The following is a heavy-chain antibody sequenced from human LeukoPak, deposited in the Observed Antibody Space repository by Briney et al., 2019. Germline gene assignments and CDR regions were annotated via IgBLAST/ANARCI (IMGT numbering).Heavy chain of an antibody. J-gene: IGHJ4*02. D-gene: IGHD7-27*01. CDR3: AGWAPDWGSRDS. V-gene: IGHV4-61*02. Sequence: PSQTLSLTCTVSGTSISSDNNYWSWIRQPAGKGLEWIGRITASGNTIYNPSLKSRLTISVDASKNQVSLEVTSLTAADTAIYFCAGWAPDWGSRDSLGQGNLVTVSS. CDR2: ITASGNT. CDR1: GTSISSDNNY.